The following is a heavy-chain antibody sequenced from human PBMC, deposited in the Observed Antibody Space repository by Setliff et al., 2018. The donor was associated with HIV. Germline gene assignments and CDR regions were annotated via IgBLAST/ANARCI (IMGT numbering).Heavy chain of an antibody. J-gene: IGHJ4*02. CDR1: TLTFTDYY. CDR3: ATLWLMYYDY. V-gene: IGHV1-69-2*01. D-gene: IGHD3-10*01. Sequence: GASVKVSCKISTLTFTDYYFYWVRQAPGQGFEWMGQIYPKNGETVYAEKFHGRLTITADTSTDTMYLELSSLRSDDTAVYFCATLWLMYYDYWGQGTLVTVSS. CDR2: IYPKNGET.